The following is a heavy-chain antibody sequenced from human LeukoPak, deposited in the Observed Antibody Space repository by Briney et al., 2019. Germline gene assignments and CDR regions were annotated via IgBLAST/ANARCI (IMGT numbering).Heavy chain of an antibody. CDR3: ARASGSYGERFDY. D-gene: IGHD1-26*01. Sequence: PSETLSLTCTVSGGSISSYYWCWIRQPPGKGLEWIGYIYYSGSTNYNPSLKSRVTISVDTSKNQFSLKLSSVTAADTAVYYCARASGSYGERFDYWGQGTLVTVSS. CDR2: IYYSGST. J-gene: IGHJ4*02. CDR1: GGSISSYY. V-gene: IGHV4-59*01.